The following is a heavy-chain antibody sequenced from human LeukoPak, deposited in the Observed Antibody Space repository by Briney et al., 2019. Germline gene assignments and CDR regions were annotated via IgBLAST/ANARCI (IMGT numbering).Heavy chain of an antibody. CDR3: AGRVGYCSGGSCYRDY. CDR1: GGSFSGYY. D-gene: IGHD2-15*01. CDR2: INHSGST. V-gene: IGHV4-34*01. Sequence: SETLSLTCAVYGGSFSGYYWSWIRQPPGKGLEWIGEINHSGSTNYNPSLKSRVTISVDTSKNQFSLKLSSVTAADTAVYYCAGRVGYCSGGSCYRDYWGQGTLVTVSS. J-gene: IGHJ4*02.